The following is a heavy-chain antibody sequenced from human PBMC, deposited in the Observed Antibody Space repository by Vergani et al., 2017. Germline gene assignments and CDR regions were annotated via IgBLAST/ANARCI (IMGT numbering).Heavy chain of an antibody. J-gene: IGHJ4*02. D-gene: IGHD5-24*01. V-gene: IGHV3-23*01. CDR2: ISGSCGST. CDR1: GFTFSSYA. CDR3: AKVGMATIIFDY. Sequence: EVQLLESGGGLVQPGGSLRLSCAASGFTFSSYAMSWVRQAPGKGLEWVSAISGSCGSTYYADSVKGRFTISRDNSKNTLYLQMNSLRAEDTAVYYCAKVGMATIIFDYWGQGTLVTVSS.